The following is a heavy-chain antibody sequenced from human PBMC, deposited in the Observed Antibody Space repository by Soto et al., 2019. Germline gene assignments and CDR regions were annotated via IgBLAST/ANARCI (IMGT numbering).Heavy chain of an antibody. Sequence: XSAKVSCTASGYTFTSYGISWVRQAPGQGLEWMGWISAYNGNTNYAQKLQGRVTMTTDTSTSTAYMELRSLRSDDTAVYYCARDEDYYDSSGYYYGDWGQGTLVTVPS. CDR1: GYTFTSYG. J-gene: IGHJ4*02. V-gene: IGHV1-18*01. CDR3: ARDEDYYDSSGYYYGD. CDR2: ISAYNGNT. D-gene: IGHD3-22*01.